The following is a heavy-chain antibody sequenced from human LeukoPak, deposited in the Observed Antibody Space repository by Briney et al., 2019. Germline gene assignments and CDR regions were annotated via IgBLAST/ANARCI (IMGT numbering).Heavy chain of an antibody. V-gene: IGHV3-23*01. J-gene: IGHJ4*02. Sequence: GGSLRLSCAASGFTFSSYAMSWVRQAPGKGLEWVSAISGSGGSTYYADSVKGRFTISRDNSKTTLYLQMNSLRAEDTAVYYCAKCVLGYCSGGSRYYFDYWGQGTLVTVSS. CDR1: GFTFSSYA. CDR2: ISGSGGST. CDR3: AKCVLGYCSGGSRYYFDY. D-gene: IGHD2-15*01.